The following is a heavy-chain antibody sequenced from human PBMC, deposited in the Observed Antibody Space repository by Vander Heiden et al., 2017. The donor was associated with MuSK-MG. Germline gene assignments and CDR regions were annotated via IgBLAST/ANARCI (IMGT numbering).Heavy chain of an antibody. CDR1: SGSFSTYY. V-gene: IGHV4-34*01. CDR2: INHSRIT. Sequence: QVQLQQWCAGLSKRSQTLSLTCAVYSGSFSTYYWTWIRQPPGKGLEWIGEINHSRITHYNPSLKSRVTISVDTSKNQFSLKLSSVTAADTAVYYCARGWANYGLDVWGQGTTVTVSS. CDR3: ARGWANYGLDV. D-gene: IGHD7-27*01. J-gene: IGHJ6*02.